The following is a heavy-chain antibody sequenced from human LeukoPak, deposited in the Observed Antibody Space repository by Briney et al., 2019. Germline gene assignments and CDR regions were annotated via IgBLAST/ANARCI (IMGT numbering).Heavy chain of an antibody. Sequence: QPGGSLRLSCAASGFTFSSNAMSWVRQAPGKGLEWVSSISDSGESTYYADSVKGRFTISRDNSKNTLYLQMNGLRAEDTAVYYCAKLIGSSSDIGWDQGTLVTVSS. V-gene: IGHV3-23*01. J-gene: IGHJ4*02. CDR1: GFTFSSNA. CDR2: ISDSGEST. D-gene: IGHD2-15*01. CDR3: AKLIGSSSDIG.